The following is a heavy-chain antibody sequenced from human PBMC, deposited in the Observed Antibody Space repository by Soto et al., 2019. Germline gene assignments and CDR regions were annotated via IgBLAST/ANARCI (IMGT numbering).Heavy chain of an antibody. V-gene: IGHV3-48*02. Sequence: EVQLVESGGGLVQPGGSLRLSCAASGFTFSSYSMSWVRQAPGKGLEWVSYISSSSGTIFYADSVKGRFTISRDNANNSLYLQMNSLRDEDTAVYYCARSRPGYFDYWGQGTLVTVSS. CDR1: GFTFSSYS. CDR2: ISSSSGTI. J-gene: IGHJ4*02. CDR3: ARSRPGYFDY.